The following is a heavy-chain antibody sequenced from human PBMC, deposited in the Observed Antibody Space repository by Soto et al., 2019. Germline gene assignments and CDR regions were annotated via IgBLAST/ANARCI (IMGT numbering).Heavy chain of an antibody. Sequence: QEHLVQSGAEVKKPGASVKISCKASGYTFIGYYLFWVRQAPGQGLEWMGWINPNSGDTGSAQRFQGRVTMTRDTSLTTAYMELSRLTFDDTALYYCARDGPMTYTYGPIGSWGQGTLVTVSS. CDR2: INPNSGDT. J-gene: IGHJ4*02. CDR3: ARDGPMTYTYGPIGS. D-gene: IGHD5-18*01. CDR1: GYTFIGYY. V-gene: IGHV1-2*02.